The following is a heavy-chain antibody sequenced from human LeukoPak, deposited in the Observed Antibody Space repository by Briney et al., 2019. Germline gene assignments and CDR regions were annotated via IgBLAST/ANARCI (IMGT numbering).Heavy chain of an antibody. CDR2: ISSSSSYI. CDR1: GFTFSSYS. Sequence: GGSLRLSCAASGFTFSSYSINWVRQAPGKGLEWVSSISSSSSYIYYADSVKGRFTISRDNAKNSLYLQMNSLRAEDTAVYYCATDTTTVYDSSGYYYQIGLDYWGQGTLVTVSS. J-gene: IGHJ4*02. V-gene: IGHV3-21*01. CDR3: ATDTTTVYDSSGYYYQIGLDY. D-gene: IGHD3-22*01.